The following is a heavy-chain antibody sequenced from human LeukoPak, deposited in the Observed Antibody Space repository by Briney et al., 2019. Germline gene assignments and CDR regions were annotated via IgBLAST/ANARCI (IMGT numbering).Heavy chain of an antibody. CDR1: GYSISSGYY. CDR2: IYTSGST. CDR3: ARDSLVRGEDV. Sequence: SETLSLTCAVSGYSISSGYYWSWIRQPAGKGLEWIGRIYTSGSTNYNPSLKSRVTMSVDTSKNQFSLKLSSVTAADTAVYYCARDSLVRGEDVWGKGTTVTVSS. V-gene: IGHV4-4*07. J-gene: IGHJ6*04. D-gene: IGHD3-10*01.